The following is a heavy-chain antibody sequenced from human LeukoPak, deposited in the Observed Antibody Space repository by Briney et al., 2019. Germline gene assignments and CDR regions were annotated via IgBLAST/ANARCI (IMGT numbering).Heavy chain of an antibody. CDR1: GYSFISYW. Sequence: GECLKISCVGSGYSFISYWIAWVRQMPGKGLEWMGIIYPGDSDTTYSPSFQGQVTISADKSISTAYLQWSSLKASDTAIYYCATGYGSGRGAFDIWGQGTMVSVSS. J-gene: IGHJ3*02. CDR3: ATGYGSGRGAFDI. V-gene: IGHV5-51*01. D-gene: IGHD6-19*01. CDR2: IYPGDSDT.